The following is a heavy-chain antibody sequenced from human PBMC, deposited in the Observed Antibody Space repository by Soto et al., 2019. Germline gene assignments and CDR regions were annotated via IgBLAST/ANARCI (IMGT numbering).Heavy chain of an antibody. CDR2: INHSGST. D-gene: IGHD3-10*01. CDR3: ARGMVRVVIAYYFDY. CDR1: GGSFSGYY. J-gene: IGHJ4*02. V-gene: IGHV4-34*01. Sequence: QVQLQQWGAGLLKPSETLSLTCAVYGGSFSGYYWSWIRQPPGKGLEWIGEINHSGSTNYNPSLKSLGTISVDTSKNQSSLKLSSVTAAYTAVYYCARGMVRVVIAYYFDYWGQGALVTVSS.